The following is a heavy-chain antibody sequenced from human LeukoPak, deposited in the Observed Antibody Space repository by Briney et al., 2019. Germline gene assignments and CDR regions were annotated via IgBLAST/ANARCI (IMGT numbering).Heavy chain of an antibody. CDR1: GGSFSGFY. D-gene: IGHD1-26*01. J-gene: IGHJ4*02. V-gene: IGHV4-34*01. CDR3: VRDIGSFEIDY. CDR2: INHSRST. Sequence: SETLSLTCAVYGGSFSGFYWTWIRQPPGKGLEWIGQINHSRSTHYNPSLKSRVTISVDTSKNQFSLKLSSVTAADTAVYFCVRDIGSFEIDYWGQGTLVTVSS.